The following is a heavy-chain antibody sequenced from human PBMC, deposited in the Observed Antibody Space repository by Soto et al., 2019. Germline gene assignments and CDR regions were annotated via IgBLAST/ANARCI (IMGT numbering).Heavy chain of an antibody. Sequence: QVQLVQSGAEVKKPGSSVKVSCKASGGTFSSYAISWVRQAPGQGLEWMGGIIPIVGTANYAQKFQGRVTITADESTSTAYMELSSMRSEDTAVYYCATLRHDYGGIRSEYWGQGTLVTVSS. D-gene: IGHD4-17*01. CDR1: GGTFSSYA. V-gene: IGHV1-69*12. J-gene: IGHJ4*02. CDR2: IIPIVGTA. CDR3: ATLRHDYGGIRSEY.